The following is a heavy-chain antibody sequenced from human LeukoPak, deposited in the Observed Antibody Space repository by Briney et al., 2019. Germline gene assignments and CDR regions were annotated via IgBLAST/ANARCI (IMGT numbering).Heavy chain of an antibody. V-gene: IGHV3-30*18. Sequence: GGSLRLSCAASGFTFSNYGMHWVRQAPGKGLEWVAVISYNGSNTYYADSVKGRFTISRDNSKNTLYLQMNSLRGEDAAMFYCAEDLRQGGTSVTSGGMERNYYFYGMDVWGQGTTVTVSS. CDR3: AEDLRQGGTSVTSGGMERNYYFYGMDV. CDR1: GFTFSNYG. D-gene: IGHD4-17*01. CDR2: ISYNGSNT. J-gene: IGHJ6*02.